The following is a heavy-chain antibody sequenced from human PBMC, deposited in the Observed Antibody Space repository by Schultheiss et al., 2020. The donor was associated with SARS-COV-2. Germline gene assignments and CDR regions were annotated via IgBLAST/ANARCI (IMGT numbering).Heavy chain of an antibody. CDR2: IYSGGST. J-gene: IGHJ4*02. Sequence: ETLSLTCAVYGGSFSGYYWSWIRQPPGKGLEWVSVIYSGGSTYYADSVKGRFTISRDNSKNTLYLQMNSLRAEDTAVYYCARDPGYDSSGYLEGNFDYWGQGTLVTVSS. CDR3: ARDPGYDSSGYLEGNFDY. CDR1: GGSFSGYY. V-gene: IGHV3-53*01. D-gene: IGHD3-22*01.